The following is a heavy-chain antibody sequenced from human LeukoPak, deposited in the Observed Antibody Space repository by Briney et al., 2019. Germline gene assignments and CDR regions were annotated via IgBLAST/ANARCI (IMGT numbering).Heavy chain of an antibody. Sequence: GGSLRLSCAASGFTFSSYWMSWVRQAPGKGLEWVSVIYSGGSTYYADSVKGRFTISRDNSKNTLYLQMNSLRAEDTAVYYCARDSSRDGYADYWGQGTLVTVSS. CDR2: IYSGGST. D-gene: IGHD5-24*01. CDR1: GFTFSSYW. J-gene: IGHJ4*02. V-gene: IGHV3-66*01. CDR3: ARDSSRDGYADY.